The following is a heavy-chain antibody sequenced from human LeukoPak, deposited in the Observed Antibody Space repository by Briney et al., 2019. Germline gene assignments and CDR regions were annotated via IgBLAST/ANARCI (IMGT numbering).Heavy chain of an antibody. J-gene: IGHJ4*02. CDR2: ISSSDGTT. Sequence: PGGSLRLSCAASRFTFSNYVMSWVRQAPGKGLKWVSIISSSDGTTFYADSVKGRFTISRDNSKNMLYLQMNNLRSEDTAVYYCARVRLSYDFWSGYEAPFDYWGQGTLVTVSS. CDR1: RFTFSNYV. D-gene: IGHD3-3*01. CDR3: ARVRLSYDFWSGYEAPFDY. V-gene: IGHV3-23*01.